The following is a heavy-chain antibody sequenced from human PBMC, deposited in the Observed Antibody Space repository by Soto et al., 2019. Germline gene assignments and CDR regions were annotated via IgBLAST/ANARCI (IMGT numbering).Heavy chain of an antibody. Sequence: QVQLQESGPGLVEPSQTLSLTCTVSGGSISSGDYYWTWIRQPPGKGLEWIGYIYYTGSTYYNPSLKSRLTISLDMSRTQFSLRLTYVAAADTAVYYCASGSSSLRFDPWGQGTLVTVSS. CDR1: GGSISSGDYY. D-gene: IGHD3-10*01. CDR3: ASGSSSLRFDP. CDR2: IYYTGST. V-gene: IGHV4-30-4*01. J-gene: IGHJ5*02.